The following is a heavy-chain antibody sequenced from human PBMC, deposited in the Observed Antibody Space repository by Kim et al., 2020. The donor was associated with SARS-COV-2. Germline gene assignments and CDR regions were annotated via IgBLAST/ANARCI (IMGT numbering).Heavy chain of an antibody. D-gene: IGHD6-13*01. V-gene: IGHV3-23*01. J-gene: IGHJ4*02. CDR3: AREGRQPSY. Sequence: GGSLRLSCAASGFTFSNYAMSWVRQAPGKGLEWVSTIGNSGSTTYYADSVKGRFTFSRDNSKSTIYLQMNSLGAEDTAVYFCAREGRQPSYWGQGTLVTVSS. CDR2: IGNSGSTT. CDR1: GFTFSNYA.